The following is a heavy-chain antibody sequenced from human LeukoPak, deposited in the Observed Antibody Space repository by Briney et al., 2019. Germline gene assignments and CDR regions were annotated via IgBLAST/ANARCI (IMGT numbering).Heavy chain of an antibody. CDR3: ARGGHCSSTSCYHYYFDY. CDR1: GYTFTSYA. CDR2: INAGNGNT. Sequence: ASVKVSCKASGYTFTSYAMHWVRQAPGQRLEWMGWINAGNGNTKYSQKFQGRVTITRDTSASTAYMELSSLRSEDTAVYCCARGGHCSSTSCYHYYFDYWGQGTLVTVSS. V-gene: IGHV1-3*01. J-gene: IGHJ4*02. D-gene: IGHD2-2*01.